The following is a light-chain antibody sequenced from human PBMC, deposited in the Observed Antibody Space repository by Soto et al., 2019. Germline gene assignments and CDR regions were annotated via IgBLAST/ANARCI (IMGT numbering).Light chain of an antibody. CDR3: RSYSLSTAYL. CDR2: EVS. V-gene: IGLV2-14*01. Sequence: QSALTHPASASWSPGQSIAISCTGTSSDVGGYDYVSWYQIHPGKAPKLMVFEVSNRPSGVSYRFSGSKSGNTASLTISGLQAEEEADYFCRSYSLSTAYLFGTGTKVTVL. CDR1: SSDVGGYDY. J-gene: IGLJ1*01.